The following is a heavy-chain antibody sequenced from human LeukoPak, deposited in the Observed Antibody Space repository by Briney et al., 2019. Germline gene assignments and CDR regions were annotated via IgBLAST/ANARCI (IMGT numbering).Heavy chain of an antibody. J-gene: IGHJ4*02. CDR1: GFLFSSYA. CDR2: ISYDGSNK. Sequence: GGSLRLSCAASGFLFSSYAIHWVRQAPGKGLEWVAVISYDGSNKNYADSVKGRFTISRDNSKHTLYLQMNSLRAEDTAVYYCATISDLLYYFDCWGQGTLVTVSS. V-gene: IGHV3-30-3*01. CDR3: ATISDLLYYFDC.